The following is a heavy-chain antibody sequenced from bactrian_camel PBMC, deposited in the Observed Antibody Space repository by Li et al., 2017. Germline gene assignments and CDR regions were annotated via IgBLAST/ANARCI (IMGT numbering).Heavy chain of an antibody. CDR3: ASHGNVWEYKY. V-gene: IGHV3S53*01. CDR2: LSSGRTT. Sequence: HVQLVESGGGSVQAGGSLKLSCAASGSLFSKCRMGWYRQTPEKEREFVSSLSSGRTTAYADSVLGRFTISSDSAKNTVYLQMNNLESEDTALYYCASHGNVWEYKYWGQGTQVTVS. D-gene: IGHD3*01. CDR1: GSLFSKCR. J-gene: IGHJ4*01.